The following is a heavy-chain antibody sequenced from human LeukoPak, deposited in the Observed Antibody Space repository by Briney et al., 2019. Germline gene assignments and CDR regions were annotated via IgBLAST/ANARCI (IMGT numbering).Heavy chain of an antibody. CDR1: GGSISSYY. CDR2: IYYSGRT. V-gene: IGHV4-59*06. CDR3: ARVRDGDYGYIGFDP. Sequence: SETLSLTCTVSGGSISSYYWSWIRQHPGKGLEWIGYIYYSGRTYYNPSLKSRVTISVDTSKNQFSLKLSSVTAADTAVYHCARVRDGDYGYIGFDPWGQGTLVTVSS. J-gene: IGHJ5*02. D-gene: IGHD4-17*01.